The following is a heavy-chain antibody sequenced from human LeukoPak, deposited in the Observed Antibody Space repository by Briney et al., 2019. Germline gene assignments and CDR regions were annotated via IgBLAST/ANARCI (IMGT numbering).Heavy chain of an antibody. J-gene: IGHJ4*02. CDR3: ARGIRDSSSWYFFPRVFDY. D-gene: IGHD6-13*01. V-gene: IGHV4-39*07. CDR1: GDSISSSSYY. CDR2: ISHSGST. Sequence: PSETLSLTCTVSGDSISSSSYYWGWIRQPPGKGLEWIGEISHSGSTNYNPSLKSRVTISVDTSKNQFSLKLSSVTAADTAVYYCARGIRDSSSWYFFPRVFDYWGQGTLVTVSS.